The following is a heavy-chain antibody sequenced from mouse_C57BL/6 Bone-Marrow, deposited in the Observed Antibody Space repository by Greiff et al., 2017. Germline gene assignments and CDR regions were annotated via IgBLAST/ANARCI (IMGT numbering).Heavy chain of an antibody. V-gene: IGHV1-26*01. CDR2: INPNNGGT. CDR1: GYTFTDYY. D-gene: IGHD2-2*01. J-gene: IGHJ1*03. Sequence: EVQLQQSGPELVKPGASVKISCKASGYTFTDYYMNWVKQSHGKGLEWIGDINPNNGGTSYNQKFKGKATLTVEKSASTAYMELRSLTSEGSAVYYCARGGPIWLLWYFDVWGTGTTVTVSS. CDR3: ARGGPIWLLWYFDV.